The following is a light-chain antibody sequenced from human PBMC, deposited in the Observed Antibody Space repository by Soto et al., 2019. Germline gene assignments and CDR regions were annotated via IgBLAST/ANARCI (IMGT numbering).Light chain of an antibody. V-gene: IGKV3-20*01. CDR3: QQYDSSPVT. J-gene: IGKJ1*01. Sequence: EIVLTQSSGTLSLSPGERATLSCGASQSVSSSYLAWYQQKPGQAPRLLIYGASSRATGIPDRFSGSGSGTDFTLTIRRLEPEDFAVYYCQQYDSSPVTFGQGTKVEIK. CDR1: QSVSSSY. CDR2: GAS.